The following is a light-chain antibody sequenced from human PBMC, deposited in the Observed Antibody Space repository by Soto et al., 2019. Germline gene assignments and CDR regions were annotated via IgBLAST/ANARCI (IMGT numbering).Light chain of an antibody. V-gene: IGLV2-14*01. J-gene: IGLJ3*02. CDR1: SSDIGDYNY. CDR2: EVS. CDR3: SSYTSRSRL. Sequence: QSVLTQPASVSGSPGQSITISCTGSSSDIGDYNYVSWYQQHPGKAPKLIIYEVSNRPSGVSNRFSGSKSGNTASLTISGLQADDEADYYCSSYTSRSRLFGGGTKVTVL.